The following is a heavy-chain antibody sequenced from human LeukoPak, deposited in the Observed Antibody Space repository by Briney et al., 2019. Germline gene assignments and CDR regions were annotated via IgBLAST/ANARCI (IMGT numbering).Heavy chain of an antibody. CDR3: AKDHDGYTQWYFDY. Sequence: GGSLRLSCAASGLIFRNYAMSWVRQAPGKGLEWVSGISGSGSSKYYADSVKGRFTIPRDNSHNTLYLQMNSLRAEDMAVYYCAKDHDGYTQWYFDYWGQGTPVSVSS. D-gene: IGHD5-24*01. CDR2: ISGSGSSK. V-gene: IGHV3-23*01. J-gene: IGHJ4*02. CDR1: GLIFRNYA.